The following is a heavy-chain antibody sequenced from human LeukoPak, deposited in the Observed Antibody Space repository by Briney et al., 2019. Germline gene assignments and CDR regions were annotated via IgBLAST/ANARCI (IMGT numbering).Heavy chain of an antibody. Sequence: SVKVSCKASGGTFSSYAISWVRQAPGQGLEWMGGIIPIFGTANYAQKFQGRVTITTDESTSTAYMELSSLRSEDTAVYYCARDEYDREGYYYYYMDVWGKGTTVTVSS. CDR1: GGTFSSYA. V-gene: IGHV1-69*05. D-gene: IGHD1-1*01. CDR3: ARDEYDREGYYYYYMDV. J-gene: IGHJ6*03. CDR2: IIPIFGTA.